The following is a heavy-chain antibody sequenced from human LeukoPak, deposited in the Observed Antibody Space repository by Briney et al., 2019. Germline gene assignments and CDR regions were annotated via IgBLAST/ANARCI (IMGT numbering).Heavy chain of an antibody. CDR2: ISSSGSYI. CDR3: ARKAAAGDY. V-gene: IGHV3-21*01. J-gene: IGHJ4*02. D-gene: IGHD6-13*01. Sequence: NTGGSLRLSCAASGFTFSRYTMNWVRQAPGKGLEWVSSISSSGSYIYYADSVKGRFTISRDNAKNSLYLQMNSLRAEDTAVYYCARKAAAGDYWGQGTLVTVSS. CDR1: GFTFSRYT.